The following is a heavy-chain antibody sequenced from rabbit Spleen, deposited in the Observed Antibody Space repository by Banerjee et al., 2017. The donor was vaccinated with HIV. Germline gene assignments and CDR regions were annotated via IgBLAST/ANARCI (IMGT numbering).Heavy chain of an antibody. V-gene: IGHV1S40*01. CDR2: IDAGSSGFT. J-gene: IGHJ6*01. D-gene: IGHD1-1*01. Sequence: QSLEESGGDLVKPGASLTLTCTASGLSFSISSYMCWVRQAPGKGLEWIACIDAGSSGFTYFATWAKGRFTISKISSTTVTLQMTRLTAADTATYFCARDTSSSFSSYGMDLWDQGTLVTVS. CDR3: ARDTSSSFSSYGMDL. CDR1: GLSFSISSY.